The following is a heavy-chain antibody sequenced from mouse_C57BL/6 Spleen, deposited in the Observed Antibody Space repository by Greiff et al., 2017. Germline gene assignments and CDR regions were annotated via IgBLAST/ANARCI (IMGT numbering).Heavy chain of an antibody. V-gene: IGHV1-69*01. CDR2: IDPSDSYT. D-gene: IGHD2-12*01. CDR1: GYTFTSYW. J-gene: IGHJ4*01. CDR3: ARNEFTSSYYAMDY. Sequence: QVQLQQPGAELVMPGASVKLSCKASGYTFTSYWMHWVKQRPGQGLEWIGEIDPSDSYTNYNQKFKGKSTLTVDKSSSTAYMQLSSLTSEDSAVYYCARNEFTSSYYAMDYWGQGTSVTVSS.